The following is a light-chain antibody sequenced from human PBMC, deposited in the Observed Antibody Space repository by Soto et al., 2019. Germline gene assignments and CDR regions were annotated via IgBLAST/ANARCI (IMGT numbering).Light chain of an antibody. J-gene: IGKJ1*01. CDR2: GAS. CDR1: QSVGNN. V-gene: IGKV3-15*01. Sequence: EIVMTQSPDTLSVPPGESATLSCWASQSVGNNLAWYQQKPGQAPRLLIHGASTRATDIPARFSGSGSGTDFTLTISSLQSEDSAIYYCQQYNNWETFGQGTKVEIK. CDR3: QQYNNWET.